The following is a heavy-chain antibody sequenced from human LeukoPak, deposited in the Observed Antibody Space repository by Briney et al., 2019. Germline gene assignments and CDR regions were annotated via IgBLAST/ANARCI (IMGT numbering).Heavy chain of an antibody. CDR1: GYTFTGYY. CDR2: INPNSGGT. J-gene: IGHJ4*02. Sequence: GASVKVSCKASGYTFTGYYKHWVRQAPGQGLEWMGWINPNSGGTNYAQKFQGRVTMTRDTSISTAYMELSRLRSDDTAVYYCASDSNYGDPLYYFDYWGQGTLVTVSS. CDR3: ASDSNYGDPLYYFDY. D-gene: IGHD4-11*01. V-gene: IGHV1-2*02.